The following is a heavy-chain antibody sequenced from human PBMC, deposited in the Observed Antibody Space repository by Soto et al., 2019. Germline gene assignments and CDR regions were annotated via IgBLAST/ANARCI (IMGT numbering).Heavy chain of an antibody. Sequence: EVQMVESGGGLVQPGRSLRLSCAASGFSFDAYAMQWVRQVPGKGLEWVSGISWNSDTRGYADSVKGRFTISRDNAKNSLYLQMNNLRPEDTALYYCASLADYWGQGTLVTVSS. V-gene: IGHV3-9*01. CDR2: ISWNSDTR. CDR3: ASLADY. CDR1: GFSFDAYA. J-gene: IGHJ4*02.